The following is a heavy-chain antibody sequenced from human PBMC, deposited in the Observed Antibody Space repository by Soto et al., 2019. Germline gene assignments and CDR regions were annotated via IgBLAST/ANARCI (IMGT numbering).Heavy chain of an antibody. CDR1: GFTVSSNY. Sequence: PGGSLRLSCAASGFTVSSNYMSWVRQAPGKGLEWVSVIYSGGSTYYADSVKGRFTISRDNSKNTLYLQMNSLRAEDTAVYYCARVIGSGWSPYDYWGQGTLVTVSS. J-gene: IGHJ4*02. CDR3: ARVIGSGWSPYDY. D-gene: IGHD6-19*01. V-gene: IGHV3-66*01. CDR2: IYSGGST.